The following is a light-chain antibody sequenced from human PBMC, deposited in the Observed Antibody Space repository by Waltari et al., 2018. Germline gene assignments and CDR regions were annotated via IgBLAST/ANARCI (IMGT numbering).Light chain of an antibody. Sequence: EIVLTQSPATLSLCPGERATLSCRASQSVRTYLAWYQQKPGQAPRLLIYDASNRATGIPARFSGSGFGTDFTLTISSLEPEDFAVYYCQQRSNWPLLTFGGGTKVEIK. CDR1: QSVRTY. V-gene: IGKV3-11*01. CDR2: DAS. J-gene: IGKJ4*01. CDR3: QQRSNWPLLT.